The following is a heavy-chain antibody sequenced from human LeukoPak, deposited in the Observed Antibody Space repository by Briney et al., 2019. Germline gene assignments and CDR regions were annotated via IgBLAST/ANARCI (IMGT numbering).Heavy chain of an antibody. CDR3: ARWVGYSNWFDP. CDR2: INPNSGGT. D-gene: IGHD2-15*01. CDR1: GYTFTGYY. J-gene: IGHJ5*02. V-gene: IGHV1-2*02. Sequence: ASVKVSCKAYGYTFTGYYVLWVRQAPGPGLKWMGWINPNSGGTHSAQKFQGRVTMTRDTSISTAYMELSRLTSDDTAVYYCARWVGYSNWFDPWGQGTLVTVSS.